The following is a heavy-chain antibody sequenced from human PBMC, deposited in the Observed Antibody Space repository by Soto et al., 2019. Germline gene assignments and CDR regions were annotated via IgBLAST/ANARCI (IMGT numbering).Heavy chain of an antibody. V-gene: IGHV4-59*08. D-gene: IGHD1-1*01. Sequence: QVQLQQSGPGLVKPSETLSLTCSVSSGPSSSHNWGWIRQPPGRGLEWIGYVYSTGGTSYNPSLKSRVPISAETSTHHISLTLTSVTAADTAVYYCVRQGIGNLHGLVDVWGQGTTVRVSS. J-gene: IGHJ6*02. CDR3: VRQGIGNLHGLVDV. CDR2: VYSTGGT. CDR1: SGPSSSHN.